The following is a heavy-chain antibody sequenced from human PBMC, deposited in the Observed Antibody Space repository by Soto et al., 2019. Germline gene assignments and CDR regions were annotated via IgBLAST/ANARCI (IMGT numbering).Heavy chain of an antibody. D-gene: IGHD3-22*01. CDR3: ARDHLSSAYYSTSTGFDY. CDR2: INPSGGST. J-gene: IGHJ4*02. CDR1: GYTFTSYY. V-gene: IGHV1-46*01. Sequence: ASVKASCKASGYTFTSYYIHWVRQAPGQGLEWMGIINPSGGSTSYAQKFQGRVTMARDTSTTTVYMELSSLRSEDTAVYYCARDHLSSAYYSTSTGFDYWGQGTLVTVSS.